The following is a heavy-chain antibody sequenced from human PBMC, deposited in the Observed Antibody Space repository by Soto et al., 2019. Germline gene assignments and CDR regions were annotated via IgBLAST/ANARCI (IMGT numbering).Heavy chain of an antibody. D-gene: IGHD2-21*01. J-gene: IGHJ6*02. CDR3: AISYCGDECQPNRAFYFFGWDV. Sequence: QVQLVQSGAEVRKPGSSVKVSCKASGGTFSGYTITWVRQAPGQGLEWMGGIIPLLETTQYAQNFQGRVPFTADESTSTAYMKRSSLTSQDTAIYCCAISYCGDECQPNRAFYFFGWDVWGQGTKVTVSS. V-gene: IGHV1-69*01. CDR1: GGTFSGYT. CDR2: IIPLLETT.